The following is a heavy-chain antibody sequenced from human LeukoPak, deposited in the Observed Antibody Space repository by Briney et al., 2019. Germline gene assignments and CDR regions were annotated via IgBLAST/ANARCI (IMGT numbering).Heavy chain of an antibody. CDR3: AKNLYSSGWLLGN. D-gene: IGHD6-25*01. J-gene: IGHJ4*02. CDR2: ISGSGTNT. Sequence: QPGGSLRLSCAASGFTFSSYAMSWVRQAPGKGLEWGSGISGSGTNTYYADPVKGRFPISRDNSKNTLDMQRNSLRAADTAVYYCAKNLYSSGWLLGNWGQGTLVTVSS. CDR1: GFTFSSYA. V-gene: IGHV3-23*01.